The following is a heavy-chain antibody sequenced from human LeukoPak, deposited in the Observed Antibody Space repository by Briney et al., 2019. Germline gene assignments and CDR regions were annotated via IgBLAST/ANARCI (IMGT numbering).Heavy chain of an antibody. CDR1: GGTFSSYA. CDR3: ARRYSSSWYSSWFDP. J-gene: IGHJ5*02. CDR2: IIPIFGTA. Sequence: SVKVSCKASGGTFSSYAISWVRQAPGQGLEWMGGIIPIFGTANYAQKFQGRVTMTTDTSTSTAYMELRSLRSDDTAVYYCARRYSSSWYSSWFDPWGQGTLVTVSS. V-gene: IGHV1-69*05. D-gene: IGHD6-13*01.